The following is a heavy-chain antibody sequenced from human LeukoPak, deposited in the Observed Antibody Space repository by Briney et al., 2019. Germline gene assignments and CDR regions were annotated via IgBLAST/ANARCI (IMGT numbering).Heavy chain of an antibody. CDR3: ARLLLYYDSSGYHYGIDY. J-gene: IGHJ4*02. D-gene: IGHD3-22*01. Sequence: GGSLRLSRAASGFTFSSYWMSWVRQAPGKGLEWVANIKQDGSEKYYVDSVKGRFTISRDNAKNSLYLQMNSLRAEDTAVYYCARLLLYYDSSGYHYGIDYWGQGTLVTVSS. V-gene: IGHV3-7*01. CDR2: IKQDGSEK. CDR1: GFTFSSYW.